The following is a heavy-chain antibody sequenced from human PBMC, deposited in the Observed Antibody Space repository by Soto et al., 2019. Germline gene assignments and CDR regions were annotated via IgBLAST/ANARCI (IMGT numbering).Heavy chain of an antibody. Sequence: PENLPLTCTVSGGSISRSYWSWIRQTAGKGLEWIGRIYTSGSTNYNHSLKSRVTMSVDTSKNQFSLKLSSVTAADTAVYYCARGGWVTYYDFWSGYSQNDYYYYGMDVWGQGTTVT. J-gene: IGHJ6*02. CDR1: GGSISRSY. CDR2: IYTSGST. CDR3: ARGGWVTYYDFWSGYSQNDYYYYGMDV. V-gene: IGHV4-4*07. D-gene: IGHD3-3*01.